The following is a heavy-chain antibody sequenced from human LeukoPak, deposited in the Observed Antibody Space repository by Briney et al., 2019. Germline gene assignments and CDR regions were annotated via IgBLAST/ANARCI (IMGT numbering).Heavy chain of an antibody. CDR2: IYSGGST. V-gene: IGHV3-53*01. J-gene: IGHJ6*02. D-gene: IGHD5-24*01. CDR1: GFTVSSSY. Sequence: GGSLRLSCAASGFTVSSSYMTWVRQAPGKGLEWVSVIYSGGSTDYADSVKGRFTISRDKSKNTVYVQMSSLRTEDTAVYYCASGSKDDYYYGMDVWGQGTTVTVSS. CDR3: ASGSKDDYYYGMDV.